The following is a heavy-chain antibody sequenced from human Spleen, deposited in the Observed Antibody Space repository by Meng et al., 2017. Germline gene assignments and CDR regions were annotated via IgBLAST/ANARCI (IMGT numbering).Heavy chain of an antibody. J-gene: IGHJ4*02. Sequence: SETLSLTCAVYGGSFSGYYWSWIRQPPGKGLEWIGEINHSGSTNYNPSPRSRVTISVDTSNNQFSLKLSPVTAADAAVYYCARGRFTGCTNGYPADYDYWGQGTVVTVSS. CDR1: GGSFSGYY. D-gene: IGHD5-18*01. CDR3: ARGRFTGCTNGYPADYDY. V-gene: IGHV4-34*01. CDR2: INHSGST.